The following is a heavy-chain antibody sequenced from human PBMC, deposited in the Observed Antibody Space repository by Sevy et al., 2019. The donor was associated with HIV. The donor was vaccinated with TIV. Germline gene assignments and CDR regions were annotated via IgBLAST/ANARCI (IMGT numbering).Heavy chain of an antibody. D-gene: IGHD3-3*01. Sequence: GGSLRLSCAASGLTFSSYAMHWVRQAPGKGLECVAAINSNGVTTYYADSVKGRFTISRDNSKNTLYLQMGSLRAEDMAVYYSARGGTFWSGYTDYWGQGTLVTVSS. CDR2: INSNGVTT. J-gene: IGHJ4*02. V-gene: IGHV3-64*02. CDR3: ARGGTFWSGYTDY. CDR1: GLTFSSYA.